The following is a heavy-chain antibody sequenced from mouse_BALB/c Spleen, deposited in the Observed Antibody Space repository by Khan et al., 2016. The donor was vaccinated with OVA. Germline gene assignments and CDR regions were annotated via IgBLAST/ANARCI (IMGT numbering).Heavy chain of an antibody. CDR2: ISSAGDYT. CDR1: GFRFSSYG. D-gene: IGHD4-1*01. V-gene: IGHV5-6*01. J-gene: IGHJ3*01. Sequence: EVELVESGGDLVKPGGSLKLSCAASGFRFSSYGMSWVRQTPDKRLEWVATISSAGDYTYYPDNVKGRFTISRDNAKNTLYLQMSSLKSEDTAMFYCASHLTGSFAYWGQGTLVTVSA. CDR3: ASHLTGSFAY.